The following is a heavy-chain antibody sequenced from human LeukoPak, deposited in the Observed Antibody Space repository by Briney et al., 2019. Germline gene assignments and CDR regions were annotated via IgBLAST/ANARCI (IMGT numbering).Heavy chain of an antibody. V-gene: IGHV4-31*03. CDR2: IYYSGST. CDR1: GGSISSGGYY. J-gene: IGHJ3*01. CDR3: ARVEVVGAFDF. D-gene: IGHD2-2*01. Sequence: SETLSLTCTVSGGSISSGGYYWSWIRQHPGKGLEWIGYIYYSGSTYYNPSLKSRVTISVDTSKNQFSLKLSSVTAADTAVYYCARVEVVGAFDFWGQGTMVTVSS.